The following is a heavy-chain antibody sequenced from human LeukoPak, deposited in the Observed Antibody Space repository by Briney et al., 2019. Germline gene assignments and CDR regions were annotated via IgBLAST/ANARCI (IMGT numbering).Heavy chain of an antibody. J-gene: IGHJ6*02. CDR3: ARERHDSSSWYYGMDV. CDR2: IYYSGST. Sequence: SETLSLTCTVSGGSISSYYWSWIRQPPGKGLEWIGYIYYSGSTNYNPSLKSRVTISVDTSKNQFSLKLSSVTAADTAVYYCARERHDSSSWYYGMDVWGQGTTVTVSS. D-gene: IGHD6-13*01. CDR1: GGSISSYY. V-gene: IGHV4-59*01.